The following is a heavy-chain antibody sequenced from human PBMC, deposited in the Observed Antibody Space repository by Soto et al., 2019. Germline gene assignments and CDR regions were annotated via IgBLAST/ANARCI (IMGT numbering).Heavy chain of an antibody. CDR3: TLRQDTSRGPIY. J-gene: IGHJ4*02. V-gene: IGHV2-5*01. D-gene: IGHD6-13*01. CDR1: GFSLTTRGMT. CDR2: ST. Sequence: ASGPTLVNPTQTLTLTCTASGFSLTTRGMTLGWIRQPPGKAPEWLALSTQYSPSLQSRLTFTEDTSKNQVVLTMTNMDPVDTATYYCTLRQDTSRGPIYWGQGIMVTVSS.